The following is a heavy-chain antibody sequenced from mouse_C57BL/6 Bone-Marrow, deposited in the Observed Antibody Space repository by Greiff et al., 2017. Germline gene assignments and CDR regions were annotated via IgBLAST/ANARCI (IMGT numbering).Heavy chain of an antibody. CDR1: GYSFTDYN. Sequence: EVQLQQSGPELVKPGASVKISCKASGYSFTDYNMNWVKQSNGKSLEWIGVINPNYGTTSYNQKFKGKATLTVDQSSSTAYMQLNSLTSEDSAVXFCARGYYGSSYVLYWYFDVWGTGTTVTVSS. V-gene: IGHV1-39*01. CDR2: INPNYGTT. CDR3: ARGYYGSSYVLYWYFDV. J-gene: IGHJ1*03. D-gene: IGHD1-1*01.